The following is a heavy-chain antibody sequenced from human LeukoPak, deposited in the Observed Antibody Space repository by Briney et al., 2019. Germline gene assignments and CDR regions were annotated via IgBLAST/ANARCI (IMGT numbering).Heavy chain of an antibody. CDR3: ARLSDATLYGGNSEFDY. CDR2: IYTSGST. CDR1: GGSISSYY. J-gene: IGHJ4*02. D-gene: IGHD4-23*01. Sequence: SETLSLTCTVSGGSISSYYWSWIRQPAGKGLEWIGRIYTSGSTNYNPSLKSRVTISVDTSKNQFSLKLSSVTAADTAVYYCARLSDATLYGGNSEFDYWGQGTLVTVSS. V-gene: IGHV4-4*07.